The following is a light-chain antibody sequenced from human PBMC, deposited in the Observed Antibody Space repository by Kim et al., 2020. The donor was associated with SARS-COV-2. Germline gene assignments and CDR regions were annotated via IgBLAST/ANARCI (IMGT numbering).Light chain of an antibody. J-gene: IGLJ2*01. CDR1: NHRDYY. Sequence: GRTVRTTGQEDNHRDYYASWYQQKPRQAPVFVIYGKDNRPSGIPDRFSGSSSGNTASLTITGAQAEDEADYYCNSRDSSGNHVAFGGGTQLTVL. CDR3: NSRDSSGNHVA. V-gene: IGLV3-19*01. CDR2: GKD.